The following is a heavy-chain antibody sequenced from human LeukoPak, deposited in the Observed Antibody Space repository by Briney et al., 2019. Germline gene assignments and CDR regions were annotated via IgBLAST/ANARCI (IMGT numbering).Heavy chain of an antibody. CDR3: ARAQSVAARPDY. CDR1: GYTFTGYY. D-gene: IGHD6-6*01. Sequence: ASVKVSCKASGYTFTGYYMHWVRQAPGQGLEWMGWINPNSGGTNYAQKFQGRVTMTRDTSISTAYMELSRLRSDDTAVYYCARAQSVAARPDYWGQGTLVTVSS. J-gene: IGHJ4*02. CDR2: INPNSGGT. V-gene: IGHV1-2*02.